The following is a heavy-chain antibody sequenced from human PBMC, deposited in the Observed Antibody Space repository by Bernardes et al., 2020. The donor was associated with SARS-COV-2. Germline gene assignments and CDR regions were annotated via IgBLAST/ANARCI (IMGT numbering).Heavy chain of an antibody. CDR3: VKALSGNLPHFDY. CDR2: FSGGDGGT. V-gene: IGHV3-23*01. Sequence: GGSLRLSCAASGFTFSSYGMSWVRQAPGRGLEWVSTFSGGDGGTNYADSVRGRFIISRDNSKNTVRLQMNSLGPEDTAVYYCVKALSGNLPHFDYWGQGTLVTVAS. CDR1: GFTFSSYG. J-gene: IGHJ4*02. D-gene: IGHD1-26*01.